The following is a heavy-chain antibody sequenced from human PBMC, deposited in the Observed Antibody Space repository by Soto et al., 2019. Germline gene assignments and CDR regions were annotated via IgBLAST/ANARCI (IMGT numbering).Heavy chain of an antibody. D-gene: IGHD2-15*01. V-gene: IGHV1-69*13. CDR2: IIPVFGTT. J-gene: IGHJ6*02. CDR3: GRYCSGGSCHTLDYYGMDV. CDR1: GGTFRNYG. Sequence: PSVKVSCKASGGTFRNYGIGWVRQAPGQGLEWMGGIIPVFGTTNYAQKFQGRVTITADESTSTAYIEVSSLRSEDTAMFYCGRYCSGGSCHTLDYYGMDVWGQGTTVTVYS.